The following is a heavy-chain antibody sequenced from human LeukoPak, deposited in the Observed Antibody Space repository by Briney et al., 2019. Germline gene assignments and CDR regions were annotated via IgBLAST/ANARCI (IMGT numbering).Heavy chain of an antibody. CDR2: ITGGGGST. CDR3: AKRRYSSGGAGDH. CDR1: GFTLSNYA. V-gene: IGHV3-23*01. J-gene: IGHJ4*02. D-gene: IGHD6-19*01. Sequence: GGSLRLSCAASGFTLSNYAMSWVRQAPGKGLEWVSAITGGGGSTYYADSVKGRFTISRDNSKNTLYLQMNSLRAEDTAVYYCAKRRYSSGGAGDHWGQGTLVTVSS.